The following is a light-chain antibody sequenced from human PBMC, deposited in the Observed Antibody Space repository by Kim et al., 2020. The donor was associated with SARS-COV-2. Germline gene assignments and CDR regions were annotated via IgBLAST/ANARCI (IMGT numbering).Light chain of an antibody. CDR1: QSIRSW. CDR2: DAS. CDR3: QQYNSYSRW. V-gene: IGKV1-5*01. J-gene: IGKJ1*01. Sequence: DIQMTQSPTTLSATVGDRVTITCRTSQSIRSWLAWYQQKPGKAPKLLIYDASSLESGVPSMSSGSGSGTLFTLTISSLQPDDVATYYSQQYNSYSRWFGQGTKVDIK.